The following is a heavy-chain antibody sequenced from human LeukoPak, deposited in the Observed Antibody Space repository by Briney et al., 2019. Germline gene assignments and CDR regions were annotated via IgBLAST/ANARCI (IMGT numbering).Heavy chain of an antibody. Sequence: GGSLRLSCAAAGFTFSNYAMSWVRRAPGKGLEWVSSISSSSSYIYYADSVKGRFTISRDNAKNSLYLQMNSLRAEDTAVYYCARDSLWSGYYSWGQGTLVTVSS. CDR3: ARDSLWSGYYS. V-gene: IGHV3-21*01. CDR2: ISSSSSYI. CDR1: GFTFSNYA. D-gene: IGHD3-3*01. J-gene: IGHJ5*02.